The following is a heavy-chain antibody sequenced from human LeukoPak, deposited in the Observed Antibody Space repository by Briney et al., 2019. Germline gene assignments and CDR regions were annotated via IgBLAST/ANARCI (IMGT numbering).Heavy chain of an antibody. Sequence: GGSLRLSCAASGFTFINYALSWVRQAPGKGLKWVSAISGSGDSTYYADSVKGRFTISRDNSKNTLYLQMNSLRAEDTAVYYCAKDQYDYGDYYYYMDVWGKGTTVTVSS. CDR3: AKDQYDYGDYYYYMDV. CDR1: GFTFINYA. V-gene: IGHV3-23*01. J-gene: IGHJ6*03. CDR2: ISGSGDST. D-gene: IGHD4-17*01.